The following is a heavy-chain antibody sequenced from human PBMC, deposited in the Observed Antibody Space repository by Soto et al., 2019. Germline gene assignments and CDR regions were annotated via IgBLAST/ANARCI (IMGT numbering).Heavy chain of an antibody. CDR3: ARDMSIFGVPIKRRWSDY. V-gene: IGHV3-48*02. D-gene: IGHD3-3*01. CDR2: ISSSSSTI. J-gene: IGHJ4*02. Sequence: PGGSLRLSCAASGFTFSSYSMNWVRQAPGKGLEWVSYISSSSSTIYYADSVKGRFTISRDNAKNSLYLQMNSLRDEDTAVYYCARDMSIFGVPIKRRWSDYWGQGTLVTVSS. CDR1: GFTFSSYS.